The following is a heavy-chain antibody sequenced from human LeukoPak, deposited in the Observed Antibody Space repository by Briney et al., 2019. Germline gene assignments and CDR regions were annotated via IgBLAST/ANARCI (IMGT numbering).Heavy chain of an antibody. D-gene: IGHD6-13*01. Sequence: GGSLRLSCAASGFTFSRYAMSWVRQAPGRGPEWVSAISGSAARTFYADSVKGRFTISRDNSKNTLYLQMNSLRAEDTAVYYCAKVVKGAFSSGWSGGFDYWGQGTLVTVSS. CDR2: ISGSAART. CDR1: GFTFSRYA. J-gene: IGHJ4*02. CDR3: AKVVKGAFSSGWSGGFDY. V-gene: IGHV3-23*01.